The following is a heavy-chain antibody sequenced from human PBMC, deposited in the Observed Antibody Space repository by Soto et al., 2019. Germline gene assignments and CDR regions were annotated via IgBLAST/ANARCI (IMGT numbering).Heavy chain of an antibody. CDR3: GRVRYYGSGSYFHPYYFDY. V-gene: IGHV4-34*01. J-gene: IGHJ4*02. CDR2: INHSGST. CDR1: GGSFSGYY. Sequence: SATLSLTCAVYGGSFSGYYWSWIRQPPGKGLEWIGEINHSGSTNYNPSLKSRVTISVDTSKNQFSLKLSSVTAADTAVYYCGRVRYYGSGSYFHPYYFDYWGQGTLVTVSS. D-gene: IGHD3-10*01.